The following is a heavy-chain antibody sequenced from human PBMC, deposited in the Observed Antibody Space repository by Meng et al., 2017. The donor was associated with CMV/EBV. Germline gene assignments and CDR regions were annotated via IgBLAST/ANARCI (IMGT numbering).Heavy chain of an antibody. CDR2: INPSGGST. CDR1: GYTFTSYY. CDR3: ARDPTRNSSSWYGLNH. J-gene: IGHJ5*02. D-gene: IGHD6-13*01. Sequence: ASVKVSCKASGYTFTSYYMHWVRQAPGQGLEWMGIINPSGGSTSYAQKFQGRVTMTRDTSTSTVYMELSSLRSEDTAVYYSARDPTRNSSSWYGLNHWGQGTLVTVSS. V-gene: IGHV1-46*01.